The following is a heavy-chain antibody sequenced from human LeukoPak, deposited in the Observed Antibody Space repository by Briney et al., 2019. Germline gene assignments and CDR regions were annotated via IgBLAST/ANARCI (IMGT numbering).Heavy chain of an antibody. CDR2: INHSGST. V-gene: IGHV4-34*01. D-gene: IGHD2-2*01. CDR3: ARAPRRTDCSSTSCEGEPQNWFDP. CDR1: GGSFSGYY. J-gene: IGHJ5*02. Sequence: SETLSLTCAVYGGSFSGYYWSWIRQPPGKGLEWIGEINHSGSTNYNPSLKSRVTISVDTSKNQFSLKLSSVTAADTAVYYCARAPRRTDCSSTSCEGEPQNWFDPWGQGTLVTVSS.